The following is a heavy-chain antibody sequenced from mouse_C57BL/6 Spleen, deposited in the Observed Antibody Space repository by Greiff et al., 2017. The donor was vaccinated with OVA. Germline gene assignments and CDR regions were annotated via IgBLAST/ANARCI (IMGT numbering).Heavy chain of an antibody. V-gene: IGHV5-6*01. CDR3: ARHGAYYSNTYYAMDD. J-gene: IGHJ4*01. CDR1: GFTFSSYG. D-gene: IGHD2-5*01. CDR2: ISSGGSYT. Sequence: EVNLVESGGDLVKPGGSLKLSCAASGFTFSSYGMSWVRQTPDKRLEWVATISSGGSYTYYPDSVKGRFTISRDNAKNTLYLQMSSLKSEDTAMYYCARHGAYYSNTYYAMDDWGQGTSVTVSS.